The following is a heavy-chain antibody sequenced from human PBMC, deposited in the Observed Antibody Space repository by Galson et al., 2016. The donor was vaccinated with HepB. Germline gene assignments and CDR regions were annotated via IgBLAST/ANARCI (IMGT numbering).Heavy chain of an antibody. V-gene: IGHV1-69*13. Sequence: SVKVSCKASGGTFSYSISWVRQAPGQGLEWMGGTIPFFDTANYAQSFQGRVTITADGSTTTVYMELSSLRSEDTAVYFCAVVGPRGAFDIWGQGTMVSVSS. CDR3: AVVGPRGAFDI. CDR1: GGTFSYS. J-gene: IGHJ3*02. D-gene: IGHD1-26*01. CDR2: TIPFFDTA.